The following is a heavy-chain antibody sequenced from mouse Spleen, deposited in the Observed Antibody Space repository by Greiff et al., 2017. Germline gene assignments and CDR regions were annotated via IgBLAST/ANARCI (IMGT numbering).Heavy chain of an antibody. Sequence: VQLVESGAELAKPGASVKMSCKASGYTFTSYWMHWVKQRPGQGLEWIGYINPSTGYTEYNQKFKDKATLTADKSSSTAYMQLSSLTSEDSAVYYCARCTTVVAPDYWGQGTTLTVSS. CDR2: INPSTGYT. J-gene: IGHJ2*01. CDR1: GYTFTSYW. D-gene: IGHD1-1*01. V-gene: IGHV1-7*01. CDR3: ARCTTVVAPDY.